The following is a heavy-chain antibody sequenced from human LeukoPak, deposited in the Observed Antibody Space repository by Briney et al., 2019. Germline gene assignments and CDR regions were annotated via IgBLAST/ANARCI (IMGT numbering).Heavy chain of an antibody. CDR1: GFTFTTYA. CDR2: LSGDGGYK. Sequence: GGSLRLSRAASGFTFTTYAMNWVRQAPGKGLEWVSGLSGDGGYKYYADSAKGRFTISRDNSKNTLHLQMSSLRAEDTAIYYCTRDPSGSGPDFDFWGQGTLVIVSS. J-gene: IGHJ4*02. CDR3: TRDPSGSGPDFDF. D-gene: IGHD3-10*01. V-gene: IGHV3-23*01.